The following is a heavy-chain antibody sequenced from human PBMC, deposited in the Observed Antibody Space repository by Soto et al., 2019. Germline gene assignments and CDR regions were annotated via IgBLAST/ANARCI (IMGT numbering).Heavy chain of an antibody. CDR2: INPNSGGT. V-gene: IGHV1-2*04. D-gene: IGHD3-9*01. CDR1: GYTFTGYY. CDR3: ARDLTYYDILTGEHDLDYYYYGMDV. Sequence: ASVKVSCKASGYTFTGYYMHWVRQAPGQGLEWMGWINPNSGGTNYAQKFQGWVTMTRETSISTAYMELSRLRSDDTAVYYCARDLTYYDILTGEHDLDYYYYGMDVWGQGTTVTVSS. J-gene: IGHJ6*02.